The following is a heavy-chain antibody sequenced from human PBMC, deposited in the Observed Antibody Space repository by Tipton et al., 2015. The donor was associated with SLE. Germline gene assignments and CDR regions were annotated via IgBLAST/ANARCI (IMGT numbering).Heavy chain of an antibody. CDR2: IYTSGST. V-gene: IGHV4-61*02. CDR1: GGSISSGSYY. CDR3: ARDEGPGSGSPYYMDV. D-gene: IGHD2-15*01. J-gene: IGHJ6*03. Sequence: TLSLTCTVSGGSISSGSYYWSWIRQPAGKGLEWIGRIYTSGSTNYNPSLKSRVTISVDTSKNQFSLKLSSVTAADTAVYYCARDEGPGSGSPYYMDVWGKGTTVTVSS.